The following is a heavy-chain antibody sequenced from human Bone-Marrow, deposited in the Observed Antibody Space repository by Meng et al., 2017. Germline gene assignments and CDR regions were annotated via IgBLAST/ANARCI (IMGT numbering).Heavy chain of an antibody. CDR3: AREEAAAGTIGYFDY. J-gene: IGHJ4*02. V-gene: IGHV1-18*01. D-gene: IGHD6-13*01. CDR1: GYTFTSYG. Sequence: QVQLVQPGAEVKKPGASGKVSCKASGYTFTSYGISWVRQAPGQGLEWMGWISAYNGNTNYAQKLQGRVTMTTDTSTSTAYMELRSLRSDDTAVYYCAREEAAAGTIGYFDYWGQGTLVTVSS. CDR2: ISAYNGNT.